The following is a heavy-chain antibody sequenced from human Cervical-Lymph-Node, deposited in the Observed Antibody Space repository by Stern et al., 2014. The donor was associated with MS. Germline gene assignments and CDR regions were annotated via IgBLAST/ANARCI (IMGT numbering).Heavy chain of an antibody. V-gene: IGHV1-69*06. CDR2: ISPMFSTS. Sequence: VHLGESGPEVKKPGSSVKVSCKASGGSFIHYAITWVRQAPGQGPEWMGDISPMFSTSNYAQKFQGRVTITADKSTTTAYMEVNSLTSEDTAVYYCAGPRYAFWGQGTLVIVSS. D-gene: IGHD2-2*01. CDR1: GGSFIHYA. J-gene: IGHJ4*02. CDR3: AGPRYAF.